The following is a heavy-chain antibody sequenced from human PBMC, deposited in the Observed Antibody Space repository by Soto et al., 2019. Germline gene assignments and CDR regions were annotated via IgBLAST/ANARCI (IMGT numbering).Heavy chain of an antibody. CDR1: GGTFSSYA. Sequence: GASVKVSCKASGGTFSSYAISWVRQAPGQGLEWMGWISPNNGNTNYAQKLQGRVTMTTDTSTSTAYMELRSLRSDDMAVYYCAILNRDYIWGSYRPPPRVWCDYWGQGTLVTVSS. CDR2: ISPNNGNT. J-gene: IGHJ4*02. V-gene: IGHV1-18*03. D-gene: IGHD3-16*02. CDR3: AILNRDYIWGSYRPPPRVWCDY.